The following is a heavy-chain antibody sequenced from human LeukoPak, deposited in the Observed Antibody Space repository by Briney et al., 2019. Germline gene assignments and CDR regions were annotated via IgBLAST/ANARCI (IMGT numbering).Heavy chain of an antibody. CDR1: GGSISSGSYS. J-gene: IGHJ4*02. CDR2: IYTSGST. Sequence: SQTLTLICTVSGGSISSGSYSWGWIRQPAGKGLEWVGRIYTSGSTNYNPSLKSRVTISVIMSKNQFSLELSSVTAGDTAVYYCARGYSGSYPFVYWPQGPLVTVSS. D-gene: IGHD1-26*01. V-gene: IGHV4-61*02. CDR3: ARGYSGSYPFVY.